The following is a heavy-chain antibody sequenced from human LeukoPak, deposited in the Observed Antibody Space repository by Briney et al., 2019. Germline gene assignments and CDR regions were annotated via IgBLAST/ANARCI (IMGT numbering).Heavy chain of an antibody. J-gene: IGHJ5*02. CDR1: GYTFTSYG. D-gene: IGHD3-22*01. CDR2: IRIYNGNT. CDR3: ARDPPLYDSTGWWFDP. Sequence: ASVKVSCKASGYTFTSYGLSWVRQAPGQGPEWMGWIRIYNGNTKFAQSFQGRVTLTRDTTTSTAYMELRNLKSDDTAVYFCARDPPLYDSTGWWFDPWGQGTLVTVSS. V-gene: IGHV1-18*01.